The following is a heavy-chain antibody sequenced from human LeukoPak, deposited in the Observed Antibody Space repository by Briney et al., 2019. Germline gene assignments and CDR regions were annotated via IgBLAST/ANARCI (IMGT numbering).Heavy chain of an antibody. V-gene: IGHV1-2*02. D-gene: IGHD2-15*01. CDR3: ARASEVAADAFDI. CDR2: INPNSGGT. Sequence: ASVKVSCKASGYTFTGYYMHWVRQAPGQGLEWMGWINPNSGGTNYAQKFQGRVTMTRDTSISTAYMELSRLRSDDTAVYYCARASEVAADAFDIWGQGTMVTVSS. J-gene: IGHJ3*02. CDR1: GYTFTGYY.